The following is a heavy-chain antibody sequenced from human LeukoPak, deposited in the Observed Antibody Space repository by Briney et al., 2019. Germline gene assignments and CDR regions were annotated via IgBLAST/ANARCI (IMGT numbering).Heavy chain of an antibody. Sequence: ASVKVSCKASGYSFTGYYMHWVRQAPGQGLEWMGWVNPNNGGTKYAQNFQGRVTMTRDTSISTAYMELSSLRSDDTAVYYCARLGRQATAMAWGQGTLVTVSS. CDR2: VNPNNGGT. J-gene: IGHJ5*02. D-gene: IGHD5-18*01. CDR1: GYSFTGYY. V-gene: IGHV1-2*02. CDR3: ARLGRQATAMA.